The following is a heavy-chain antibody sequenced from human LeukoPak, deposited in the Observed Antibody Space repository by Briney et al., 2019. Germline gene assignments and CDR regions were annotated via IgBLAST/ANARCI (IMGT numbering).Heavy chain of an antibody. CDR3: ARPRGCGTSRCNNFDY. Sequence: GGSLRLSCAASGFTFSSHWMHRVRQAPGKGLVWVSRIKTDGSITSYADSVKGRFTISRDNAKNSLYLQMNRLRAEDTAVYYCARPRGCGTSRCNNFDYWGQGTLVTVSS. CDR2: IKTDGSIT. V-gene: IGHV3-74*01. D-gene: IGHD2-21*01. CDR1: GFTFSSHW. J-gene: IGHJ4*02.